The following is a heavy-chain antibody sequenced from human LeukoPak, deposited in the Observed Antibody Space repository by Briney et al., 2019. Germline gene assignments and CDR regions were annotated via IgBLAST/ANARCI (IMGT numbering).Heavy chain of an antibody. CDR3: ARHYGSGSYYRKGTVLFDY. D-gene: IGHD3-10*01. V-gene: IGHV4-34*01. Sequence: PSETLSLTCVVYGGSFSGYYWSWIRQPPGKGLEWIGEINHSGSTNYNPSLKSRVTISVDTSKNQFSLKLSSVTAADTAVYYCARHYGSGSYYRKGTVLFDYWGQGTLVTVSS. CDR1: GGSFSGYY. CDR2: INHSGST. J-gene: IGHJ4*02.